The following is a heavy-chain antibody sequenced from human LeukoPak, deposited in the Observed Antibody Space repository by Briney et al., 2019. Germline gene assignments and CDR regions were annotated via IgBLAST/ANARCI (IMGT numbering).Heavy chain of an antibody. V-gene: IGHV4-59*01. Sequence: PSETLSLTCTVSGGSISRYYWAWIRQPPGKGLEWIGYIYYSGSTDYNPSLKSRVTISVDTSKNQFSLKLSSVTAADTAVYYCARGIVVVAATSDHWFDPWGQGTLVTVSS. D-gene: IGHD2-15*01. CDR1: GGSISRYY. CDR3: ARGIVVVAATSDHWFDP. J-gene: IGHJ5*02. CDR2: IYYSGST.